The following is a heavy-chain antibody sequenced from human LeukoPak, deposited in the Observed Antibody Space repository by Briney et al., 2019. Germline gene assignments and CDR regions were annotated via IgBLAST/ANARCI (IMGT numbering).Heavy chain of an antibody. CDR2: ISSSSSYI. D-gene: IGHD1-7*01. V-gene: IGHV3-21*01. J-gene: IGHJ3*01. Sequence: GGPLGLPFEASGFPFRSYSLTWFGQAPGKGLNGVSSISSSSSYIYYADSVKGRFTISRDNAKNSLYLQMNSLRAEDTAVYYCARAPVGSNGTNWGQGTMVTVSS. CDR1: GFPFRSYS. CDR3: ARAPVGSNGTN.